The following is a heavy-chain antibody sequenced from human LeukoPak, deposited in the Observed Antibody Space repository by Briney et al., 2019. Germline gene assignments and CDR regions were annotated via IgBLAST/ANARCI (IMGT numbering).Heavy chain of an antibody. D-gene: IGHD1-1*01. CDR2: ITTSGST. J-gene: IGHJ6*02. V-gene: IGHV3-23*01. CDR3: AKAPVWNHYYGLDV. CDR1: GLTARHNVNIA. Sequence: GGSLSHSYAASGLTARHNVNIAMNWLPPSPGTGLEWVSGITTSGSTYYADSVKGRFTISRENSDNTLYLHMDSLRAEDTAVYYCAKAPVWNHYYGLDVWGQGTTVTVSS.